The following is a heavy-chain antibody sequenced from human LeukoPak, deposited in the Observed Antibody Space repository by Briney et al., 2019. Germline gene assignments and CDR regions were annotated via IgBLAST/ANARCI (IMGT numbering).Heavy chain of an antibody. CDR3: ATGKPRGSGSFLRYHFDL. CDR2: FDPEDGET. D-gene: IGHD3-10*01. CDR1: GYTLTELS. J-gene: IGHJ4*02. Sequence: ASVKVSCKVSGYTLTELSMHWVRQAPGKGLEWMGGFDPEDGETIYAQKFQGRVTMTEDTSTDTAYMELSSLRSEDTAVYYCATGKPRGSGSFLRYHFDLWGQGTLVTVSS. V-gene: IGHV1-24*01.